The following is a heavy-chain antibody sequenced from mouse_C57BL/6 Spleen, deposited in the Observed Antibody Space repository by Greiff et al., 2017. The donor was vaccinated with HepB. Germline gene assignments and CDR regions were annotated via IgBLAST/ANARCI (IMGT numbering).Heavy chain of an antibody. J-gene: IGHJ2*01. CDR3: AREDYGSSYYFDY. D-gene: IGHD1-1*01. CDR1: GFTFSDYY. CDR2: INYDGSST. V-gene: IGHV5-16*01. Sequence: EVHLVESEGGLVQPGSSMKLSCTASGFTFSDYYMAWVRQVPEKGLEWVANINYDGSSTYYLDSLKSRFIISRDNAKNILYLQMSSLKSEDTATYYCAREDYGSSYYFDYWGKGTTLTVSS.